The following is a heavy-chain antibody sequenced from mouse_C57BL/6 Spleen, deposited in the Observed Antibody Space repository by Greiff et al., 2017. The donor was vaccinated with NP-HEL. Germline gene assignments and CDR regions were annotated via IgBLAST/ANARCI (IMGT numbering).Heavy chain of an antibody. D-gene: IGHD3-1*01. Sequence: VQLKQSGPGLVKPSQSLSLTCSVTGYSITSGYYWNWIRQFPGNKLEWMGYISYDGSNNYNPSLKNRIPITRDTSKNQFFLKLNSVTTEDTATYYCARDQLYAMDYWGQGTSVTVSS. V-gene: IGHV3-6*01. CDR3: ARDQLYAMDY. CDR1: GYSITSGYY. CDR2: ISYDGSN. J-gene: IGHJ4*01.